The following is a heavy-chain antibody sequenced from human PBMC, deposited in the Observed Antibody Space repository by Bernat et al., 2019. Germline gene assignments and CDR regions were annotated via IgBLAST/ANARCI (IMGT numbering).Heavy chain of an antibody. D-gene: IGHD2-15*01. CDR2: IYSGGSGTT. V-gene: IGHV3-53*01. J-gene: IGHJ4*02. CDR3: ARYSCTATNCHPRTFDY. CDR1: GFTVSSNY. Sequence: EVQLVESGGGLIQPGGSLRLSCAASGFTVSSNYMSWVRQAPGKGLEWVSVIYSGGSGTTEYADSVKGRFIISRDNSKNTLFLQMHSLRAEDTAVYYCARYSCTATNCHPRTFDYWGRGDLVTVSS.